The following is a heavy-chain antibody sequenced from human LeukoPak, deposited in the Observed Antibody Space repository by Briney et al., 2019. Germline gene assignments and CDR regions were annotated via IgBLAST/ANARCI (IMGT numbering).Heavy chain of an antibody. CDR1: GFTFSSYG. V-gene: IGHV3-30*02. Sequence: GGSLRLSCAASGFTFSSYGMHWVRQAPGKGLEWVAFIRYDGSNKYYADSVKGRFTISRDNAKNSLYLQMNSLRAEDTAVYYCARDLGSSTSFGYWGQGTLVTVSS. CDR3: ARDLGSSTSFGY. J-gene: IGHJ4*02. D-gene: IGHD2-2*01. CDR2: IRYDGSNK.